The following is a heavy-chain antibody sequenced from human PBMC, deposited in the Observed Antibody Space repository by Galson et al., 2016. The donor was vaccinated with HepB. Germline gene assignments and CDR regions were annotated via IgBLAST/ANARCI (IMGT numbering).Heavy chain of an antibody. CDR1: GFFFSNYC. CDR2: VPHDGYSK. Sequence: SPRLSCAASGFFFSNYCMHWVRQAPGKGLAWVAVVPHDGYSKYYADSVKGRFTISRDNSKTTMYLQMNSLRVEDTAVYYCAKDVYTSGSEYGMDVWGQGTTVTVSS. V-gene: IGHV3-30*18. CDR3: AKDVYTSGSEYGMDV. J-gene: IGHJ6*02. D-gene: IGHD3-10*01.